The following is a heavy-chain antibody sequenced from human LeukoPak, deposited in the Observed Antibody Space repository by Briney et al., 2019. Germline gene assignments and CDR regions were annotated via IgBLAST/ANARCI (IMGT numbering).Heavy chain of an antibody. CDR1: GYTFSSYD. J-gene: IGHJ4*02. Sequence: ASVKVSCKASGYTFSSYDITWVRQAPGQGLEWMGWISGYNGNTNYAQKLQGRGTMTTDTSTSTAYTELRSLRSDDTAVYYCARDLALAPADYWGQGTLVTVPS. CDR3: ARDLALAPADY. CDR2: ISGYNGNT. D-gene: IGHD3-16*01. V-gene: IGHV1-18*01.